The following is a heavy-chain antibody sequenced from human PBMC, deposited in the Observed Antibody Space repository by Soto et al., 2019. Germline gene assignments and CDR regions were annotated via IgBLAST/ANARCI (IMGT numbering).Heavy chain of an antibody. Sequence: SVKVSCKASGGTFSSYAISWVRQAPGQGLEWMGGIIPIFGTANYAQKFQGRVTITADKSASTAYMELSSLRSEDTAVYYCARDGSGSYRGSYGMDVWGQGTTVTVSS. CDR2: IIPIFGTA. V-gene: IGHV1-69*06. CDR3: ARDGSGSYRGSYGMDV. CDR1: GGTFSSYA. J-gene: IGHJ6*02. D-gene: IGHD3-10*01.